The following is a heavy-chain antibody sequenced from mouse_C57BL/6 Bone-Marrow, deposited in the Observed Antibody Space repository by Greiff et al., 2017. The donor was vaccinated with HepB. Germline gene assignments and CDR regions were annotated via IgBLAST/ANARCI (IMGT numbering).Heavy chain of an antibody. Sequence: EVQLQESGGGLVKPGGSLKLSCAASGFTFSSYAMSWVRQTPEKRLEWVATISDGGSYTYYPDNVKGRFTISRDNAKNNLYLQMSHLKSEDTAMYYCARDRAKDYDAMDYWGQGTSVTVSS. J-gene: IGHJ4*01. CDR1: GFTFSSYA. CDR3: ARDRAKDYDAMDY. V-gene: IGHV5-4*01. D-gene: IGHD3-1*01. CDR2: ISDGGSYT.